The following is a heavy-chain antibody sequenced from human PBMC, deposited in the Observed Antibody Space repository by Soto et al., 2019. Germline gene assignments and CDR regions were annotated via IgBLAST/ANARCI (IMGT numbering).Heavy chain of an antibody. CDR3: TRAPIGNYCFEF. Sequence: EVQLVESGGGLVQPGGSLRLSCAASGFIFSDHYLDWVRQAPGKGLEWVGRSRNKANSYTTEYAASVKGRFTISRDDSKNSLYLQMNSLRSEDTAVYYCTRAPIGNYCFEFWGQGTLVTVSS. V-gene: IGHV3-72*01. CDR2: SRNKANSYTT. D-gene: IGHD1-7*01. CDR1: GFIFSDHY. J-gene: IGHJ4*02.